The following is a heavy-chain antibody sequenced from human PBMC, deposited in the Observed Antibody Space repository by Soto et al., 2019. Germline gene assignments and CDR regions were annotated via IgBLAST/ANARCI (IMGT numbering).Heavy chain of an antibody. D-gene: IGHD5-18*01. CDR1: GGTFSSYA. Sequence: SVKVSCKASGGTFSSYAISWVRQAPGQGLEWMGGIIPIFGTANYAQKFQGRVTITADESTSTAYMELSSLRSEDTAVYYCASYETGGYSYGDYYGMDVWGQGTTVTVSS. CDR2: IIPIFGTA. CDR3: ASYETGGYSYGDYYGMDV. V-gene: IGHV1-69*13. J-gene: IGHJ6*02.